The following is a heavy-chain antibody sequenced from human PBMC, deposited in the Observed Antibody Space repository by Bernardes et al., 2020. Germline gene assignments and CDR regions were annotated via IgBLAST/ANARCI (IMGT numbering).Heavy chain of an antibody. CDR2: INSDGSST. CDR3: ARDFKYYGSGSYYNPYYFDY. V-gene: IGHV3-74*01. D-gene: IGHD3-10*01. CDR1: GFTFSSYW. Sequence: GGSLRLSCAASGFTFSSYWMHWVRQAPGKGLVWVSRINSDGSSTSYADSVKGRFTISRDNAKNTLYLQMNSLRAEDTAVYYCARDFKYYGSGSYYNPYYFDYWGQGTLVTVSS. J-gene: IGHJ4*02.